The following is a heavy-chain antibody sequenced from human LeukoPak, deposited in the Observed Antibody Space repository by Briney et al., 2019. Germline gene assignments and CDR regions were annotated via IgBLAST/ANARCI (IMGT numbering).Heavy chain of an antibody. V-gene: IGHV4-38-2*02. CDR3: ARERYPRGFDY. Sequence: SETLSLTCTVSGYSISSGYYWGWIRQPPGKGLEWIGSIYHSVSTYYNPSLKSRVTISIDTSKNQFSLKLSSVTAADTAVYYCARERYPRGFDYWGQGTLVTVSS. D-gene: IGHD1-1*01. J-gene: IGHJ4*02. CDR1: GYSISSGYY. CDR2: IYHSVST.